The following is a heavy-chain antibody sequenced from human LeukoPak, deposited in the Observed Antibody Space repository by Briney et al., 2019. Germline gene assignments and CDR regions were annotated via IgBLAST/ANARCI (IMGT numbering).Heavy chain of an antibody. CDR1: GGTFSSYA. D-gene: IGHD3-22*01. CDR2: IIPIFGTA. J-gene: IGHJ4*02. Sequence: GASVTVSCKASGGTFSSYAISWVRQAPGQGLEWMGGIIPIFGTANYAQKFQGRVTITADESTSTAYMELSSLRSEDTAVYYCARDSSGYLGPGYWGQGTLVTVSS. V-gene: IGHV1-69*13. CDR3: ARDSSGYLGPGY.